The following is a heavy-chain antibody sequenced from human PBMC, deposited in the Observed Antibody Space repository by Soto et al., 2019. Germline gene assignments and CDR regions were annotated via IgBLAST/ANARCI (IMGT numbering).Heavy chain of an antibody. Sequence: GGSLRLSCAASGFTFSSYAMSWVRQAPGKGLEWVSAISGSGGSTYYADSVKGRFTISRDNSKNTLYLQMNSLRAEDTAVYYCAKDYGNGYYGSGRFDYWGQGTLVTVSS. D-gene: IGHD3-10*01. CDR2: ISGSGGST. V-gene: IGHV3-23*01. CDR1: GFTFSSYA. J-gene: IGHJ4*02. CDR3: AKDYGNGYYGSGRFDY.